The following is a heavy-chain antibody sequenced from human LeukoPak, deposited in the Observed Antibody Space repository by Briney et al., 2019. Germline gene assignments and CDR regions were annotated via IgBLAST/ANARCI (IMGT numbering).Heavy chain of an antibody. J-gene: IGHJ3*02. V-gene: IGHV3-48*03. CDR3: ARGPSIAARYDAFDI. CDR2: ISSSGNNI. D-gene: IGHD6-6*01. CDR1: EFTFTSYE. Sequence: GGSLRLSCAASEFTFTSYELNWVRQAPGKGLEWVSYISSSGNNISYADSVKGRFTISRDKAKNSLCLQVISLRAEDTAVYYCARGPSIAARYDAFDIWGQGTMVTVSS.